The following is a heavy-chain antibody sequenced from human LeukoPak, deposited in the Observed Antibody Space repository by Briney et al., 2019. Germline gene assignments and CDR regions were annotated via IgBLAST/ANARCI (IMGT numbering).Heavy chain of an antibody. D-gene: IGHD3-22*01. V-gene: IGHV3-53*01. CDR2: IYSGGST. J-gene: IGHJ3*02. CDR1: GFTVSNNY. CDR3: ARRRSLYDSSGYYQPIYDAFDI. Sequence: AGGSLRLSCAASGFTVSNNYMYWVRQAPGKGLEWVSVIYSGGSTYYADSVKGRFTISRDNSKNTLYLQMNSLRAEDTAVYYCARRRSLYDSSGYYQPIYDAFDIWGQGTMVTVSS.